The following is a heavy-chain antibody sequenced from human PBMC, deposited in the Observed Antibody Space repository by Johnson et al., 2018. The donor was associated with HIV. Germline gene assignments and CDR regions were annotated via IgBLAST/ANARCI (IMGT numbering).Heavy chain of an antibody. J-gene: IGHJ3*02. D-gene: IGHD6-19*01. V-gene: IGHV3-73*02. CDR3: TSGKSWLAVDAFDI. CDR1: GFTFSGSA. CDR2: IRSKANSYAT. Sequence: VQLVESGGGLVQPGGSLKLSCAASGFTFSGSAMHWVRQASGKGLEWVGRIRSKANSYATAYAASVKGRLTISRDDSKNTAYLQMNSLKTEDTAVYYCTSGKSWLAVDAFDIWGQGTMVTVSS.